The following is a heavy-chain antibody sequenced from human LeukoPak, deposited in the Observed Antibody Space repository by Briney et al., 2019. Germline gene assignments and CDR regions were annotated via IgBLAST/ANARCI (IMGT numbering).Heavy chain of an antibody. CDR1: GGSVSSISYY. CDR3: ARLTVGTTSFDF. J-gene: IGHJ4*02. Sequence: KPSGTLSLTCTVSGGSVSSISYYWTCIRQPPGKGLEWIGYVYYSGTTNLNPSLKSRVTMSVDTSNNLFSLKLTSVTAADTAFYYCARLTVGTTSFDFWGQGALVTVSS. CDR2: VYYSGTT. D-gene: IGHD1-26*01. V-gene: IGHV4-61*01.